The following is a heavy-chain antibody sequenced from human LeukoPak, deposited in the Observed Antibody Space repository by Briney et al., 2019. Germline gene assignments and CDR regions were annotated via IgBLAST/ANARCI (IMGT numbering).Heavy chain of an antibody. CDR1: GYTFTNYD. J-gene: IGHJ3*02. V-gene: IGHV1-69*05. Sequence: SVKVSCKASGYTFTNYDVNWVRQAPGQGLEWMGGIIPIFGTANYAQKFQGRVTMTRDTSTSTVYMELSSLRSEDTAVYYCASSNAAAGTMGAFDIWGQGTMVTVSS. CDR3: ASSNAAAGTMGAFDI. CDR2: IIPIFGTA. D-gene: IGHD6-13*01.